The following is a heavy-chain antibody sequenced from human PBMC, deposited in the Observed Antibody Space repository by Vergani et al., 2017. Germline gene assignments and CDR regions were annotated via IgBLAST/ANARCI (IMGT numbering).Heavy chain of an antibody. V-gene: IGHV4-39*01. CDR3: ARHRGALLRFGPLPEEGGFDP. D-gene: IGHD3-10*01. CDR1: GCSISSSSSY. CDR2: IYYSGTT. J-gene: IGHJ5*02. Sequence: QLQLQESGPGLVKPSETLSLTCTVSGCSISSSSSYWGWIRQPPGQGLECIGSIYYSGTTYYNSSLKSHVIISVDTSKNQLSLKLSSVTAADTAVYYRARHRGALLRFGPLPEEGGFDPGGQGTLGTVSS.